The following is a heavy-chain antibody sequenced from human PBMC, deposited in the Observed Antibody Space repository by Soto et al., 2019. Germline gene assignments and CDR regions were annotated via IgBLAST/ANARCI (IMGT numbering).Heavy chain of an antibody. CDR1: GFTFSSYG. J-gene: IGHJ6*02. CDR3: ARDSAPGSPLGYYYGMDV. D-gene: IGHD3-10*01. CDR2: IWYDGSNK. Sequence: GGSLRLSCAASGFTFSSYGMHWVRQAPGKGLEWVAVIWYDGSNKYYADSVKGRFTISRDNSKNTLYLQMNSLRAEDTAVYYCARDSAPGSPLGYYYGMDVWGQGTTVTVSS. V-gene: IGHV3-33*01.